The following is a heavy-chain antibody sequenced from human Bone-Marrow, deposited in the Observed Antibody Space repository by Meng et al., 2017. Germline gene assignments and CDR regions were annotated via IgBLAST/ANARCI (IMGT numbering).Heavy chain of an antibody. D-gene: IGHD6-19*01. CDR1: GFTFSSYG. Sequence: GGPLRLSCAASGFTFSSYGMHWVRQAPGKGLEWVAVISYDGSNKYYADSVKGRFTISRDNSKNTLYLQMNSLRAEDTAVYYCAGVTYSSGWYPPYYYYYGMDVWGQGTTVTVSS. J-gene: IGHJ6*02. V-gene: IGHV3-30*06. CDR2: ISYDGSNK. CDR3: AGVTYSSGWYPPYYYYYGMDV.